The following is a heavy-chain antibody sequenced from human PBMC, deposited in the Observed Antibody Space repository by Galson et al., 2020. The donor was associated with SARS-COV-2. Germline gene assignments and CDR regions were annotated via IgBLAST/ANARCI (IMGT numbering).Heavy chain of an antibody. CDR3: TRPLSTTVGFDP. V-gene: IGHV3-73*01. CDR1: GFTFSGSA. CDR2: IRSKANNYAT. Sequence: GGSLRLSCAASGFTFSGSAMHWVRQASGKGLEWVGRIRSKANNYATAYAASVKGRFTISRDDSKNTAYLQMNSLKTEDTAVYYCTRPLSTTVGFDPWGQGTLVTVSS. D-gene: IGHD3-3*02. J-gene: IGHJ5*02.